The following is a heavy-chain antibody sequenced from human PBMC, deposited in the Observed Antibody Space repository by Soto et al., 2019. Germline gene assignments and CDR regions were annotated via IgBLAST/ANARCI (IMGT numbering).Heavy chain of an antibody. Sequence: ASVKVSCKASGYTFTSYGISWVRQAPGQGLEWMGWISAYSGNTNYAQKFQGRVTITADESTSTAYMELSSLRSEDTAVYYCAREGIAVAGPKAGGMDVWGQGTTVTVSS. CDR3: AREGIAVAGPKAGGMDV. CDR2: ISAYSGNT. CDR1: GYTFTSYG. D-gene: IGHD6-19*01. V-gene: IGHV1-18*01. J-gene: IGHJ6*02.